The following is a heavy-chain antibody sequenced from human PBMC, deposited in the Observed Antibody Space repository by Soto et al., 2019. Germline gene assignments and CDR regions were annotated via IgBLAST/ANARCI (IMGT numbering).Heavy chain of an antibody. J-gene: IGHJ6*02. D-gene: IGHD1-26*01. V-gene: IGHV4-34*01. CDR1: GGSFSGYY. CDR2: INHSGST. CDR3: ARGPTYSGSYYYGMDV. Sequence: QVQLQQWGAGLLKPSETLSLTCAVYGGSFSGYYWSWIRQPPGKGLEWIGEINHSGSTNYNPSLKSRVTISVDTSKNQFSLKLSSVTAADMAVYYCARGPTYSGSYYYGMDVWGQGTTVTVSS.